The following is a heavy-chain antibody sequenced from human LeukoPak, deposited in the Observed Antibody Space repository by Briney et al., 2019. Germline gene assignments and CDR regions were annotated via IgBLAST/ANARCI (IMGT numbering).Heavy chain of an antibody. V-gene: IGHV4-30-2*01. CDR2: INHSGST. CDR3: ARGGIAARRPHYDY. CDR1: GGSISSGGYS. D-gene: IGHD6-6*01. Sequence: PSQTLSLTCAVSGGSISSGGYSWSWIRQPPGKGLEWIGEINHSGSTNYNPSLKSRVTISVDTSKNQFSLKLSSVTAADTAVYYCARGGIAARRPHYDYWGQGTLVTVSS. J-gene: IGHJ4*02.